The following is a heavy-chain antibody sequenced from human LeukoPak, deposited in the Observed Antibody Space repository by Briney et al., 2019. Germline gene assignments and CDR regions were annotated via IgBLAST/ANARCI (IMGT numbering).Heavy chain of an antibody. D-gene: IGHD6-13*01. J-gene: IGHJ4*02. V-gene: IGHV3-21*01. CDR1: GFTFSTYL. CDR2: ISSSSTYI. Sequence: GGSLRLSCAASGFTFSTYLMHWVRQAPGKGLEWVSSISSSSTYIYYADSVKGRFTVSRDNAKNSLYLQMNSLRAEDTAVYFCASQYTSSRIFDDWGQGTLVTVSS. CDR3: ASQYTSSRIFDD.